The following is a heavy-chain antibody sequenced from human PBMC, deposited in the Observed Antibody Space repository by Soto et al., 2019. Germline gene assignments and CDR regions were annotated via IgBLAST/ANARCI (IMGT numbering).Heavy chain of an antibody. Sequence: VGSLRLSCAASGFTLSNHDMYWVRQATGKSLEWVSAIGIGGDTYYPASVKGRFTISRQNAKNSLYLQMNNLRAGDTAVYYCARGPGSPRYYNGMDVWGQGTTVTVSS. D-gene: IGHD3-10*01. CDR2: IGIGGDT. V-gene: IGHV3-13*01. J-gene: IGHJ6*02. CDR3: ARGPGSPRYYNGMDV. CDR1: GFTLSNHD.